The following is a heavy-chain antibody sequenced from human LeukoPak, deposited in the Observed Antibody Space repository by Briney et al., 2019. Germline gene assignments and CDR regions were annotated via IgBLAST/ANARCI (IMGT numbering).Heavy chain of an antibody. CDR2: IGTAGEI. CDR3: ARAAYSSTWYSRYFDL. D-gene: IGHD6-13*01. J-gene: IGHJ2*01. Sequence: GGSLRLSCAASGFTFRSYDMHWVRQATGKGLEWVSGIGTAGEIYYPGSVKGRFTISRENAKNSLYLQMNSLRAGDTAVYYCARAAYSSTWYSRYFDLWGRGTLATVSS. CDR1: GFTFRSYD. V-gene: IGHV3-13*01.